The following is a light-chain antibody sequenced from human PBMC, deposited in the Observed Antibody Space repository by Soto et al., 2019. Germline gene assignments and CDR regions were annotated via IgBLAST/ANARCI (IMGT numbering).Light chain of an antibody. J-gene: IGKJ1*01. Sequence: DLQMTQSPSSLSASVGDRVTITCRASQSISTSLSWYQQKPGKAPKLLFYDASSLQSGVPSRFSGRGSGTEFTLIISSLQPEDFATANGQQTYSKTFGQGTKGEIK. CDR1: QSISTS. CDR3: QQTYSKT. V-gene: IGKV1-39*01. CDR2: DAS.